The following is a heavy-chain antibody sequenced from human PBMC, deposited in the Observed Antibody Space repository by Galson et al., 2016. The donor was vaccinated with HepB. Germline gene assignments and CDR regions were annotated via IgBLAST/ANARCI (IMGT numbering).Heavy chain of an antibody. V-gene: IGHV3-7*01. Sequence: SLRLSCAASGFTISPYWMSWVRQTPGKGLEWVAIIKHDGSEEYYVDSVKGRFTISRDNAKNSLYLEMNSLRAEDSSLYFCARDSRFCRTIYCRGDAYDLWGQGTMVTVSS. CDR2: IKHDGSEE. CDR3: ARDSRFCRTIYCRGDAYDL. J-gene: IGHJ3*01. CDR1: GFTISPYW. D-gene: IGHD2-15*01.